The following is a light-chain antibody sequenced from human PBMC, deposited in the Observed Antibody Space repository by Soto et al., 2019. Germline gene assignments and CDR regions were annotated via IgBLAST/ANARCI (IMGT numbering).Light chain of an antibody. J-gene: IGKJ2*01. V-gene: IGKV3-11*01. Sequence: EIVLTQSPATLSLSPGERATLSCRASQSVSSYLAWYQQKPGQAPRLLIYDASNRATGIPARFSGSGSGTEFTLTISSLEPEDFAVYYCQQRSNWPPFGQGTKLEIK. CDR1: QSVSSY. CDR2: DAS. CDR3: QQRSNWPP.